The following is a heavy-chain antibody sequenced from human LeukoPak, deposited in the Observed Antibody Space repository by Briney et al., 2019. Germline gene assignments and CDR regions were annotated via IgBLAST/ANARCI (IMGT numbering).Heavy chain of an antibody. CDR3: ASWSSSWYPFDY. CDR1: GFTVSSNY. Sequence: GGSLRLSCAASGFTVSSNYMSWVRQAAGKGLEWVSVIYRGGSTYYADSVKGRFTISRGNSKNTLYLQMNSLRAEDTAVYYCASWSSSWYPFDYWGQGTLVTVSS. J-gene: IGHJ4*02. V-gene: IGHV3-66*02. CDR2: IYRGGST. D-gene: IGHD6-13*01.